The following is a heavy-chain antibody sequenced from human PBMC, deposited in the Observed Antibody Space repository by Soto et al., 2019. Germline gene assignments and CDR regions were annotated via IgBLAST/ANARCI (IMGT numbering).Heavy chain of an antibody. CDR3: ARGGGFCGGDCYKGGIDY. V-gene: IGHV3-23*01. J-gene: IGHJ4*02. D-gene: IGHD2-21*02. Sequence: EVQLLEFGGGLVQPGGSLRLSCAASGFTFSSYAMSWVRQAPGKGLEWVSAISGDGATTYYADSVKGRFTISRDNSKNTLYLQMNSLRAEDTAVYYCARGGGFCGGDCYKGGIDYWGQGTLVTVSS. CDR2: ISGDGATT. CDR1: GFTFSSYA.